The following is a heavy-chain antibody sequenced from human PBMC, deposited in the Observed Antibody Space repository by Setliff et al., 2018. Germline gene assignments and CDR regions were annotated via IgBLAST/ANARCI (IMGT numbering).Heavy chain of an antibody. V-gene: IGHV4-39*07. D-gene: IGHD3-10*01. CDR1: GGSVSSTSHY. Sequence: SETLSLTCTVSGGSVSSTSHYWGWIRQAPGKGMEWIGSVYYSGYTYYKPSLQSRVTMSVDTSKNQFSLKMTSLTAADTAVYYCARVDSTMIQGVIGQWGQGTLVTVSS. J-gene: IGHJ1*01. CDR2: VYYSGYT. CDR3: ARVDSTMIQGVIGQ.